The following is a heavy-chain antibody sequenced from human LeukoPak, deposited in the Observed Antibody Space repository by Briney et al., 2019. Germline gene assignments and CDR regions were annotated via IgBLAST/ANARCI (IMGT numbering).Heavy chain of an antibody. CDR2: ISYDGTNK. CDR3: ARDLGTGQQLALDY. V-gene: IGHV3-30-3*01. J-gene: IGHJ4*02. Sequence: PGRSLRLSCVASGFTFSRYAMHWVRRAPGKGLEWVAFISYDGTNKYYADSVKGRFTISRDNSRNTLFLQVNSLRAEDTAVYYCARDLGTGQQLALDYWGQGTLVTVSS. D-gene: IGHD6-13*01. CDR1: GFTFSRYA.